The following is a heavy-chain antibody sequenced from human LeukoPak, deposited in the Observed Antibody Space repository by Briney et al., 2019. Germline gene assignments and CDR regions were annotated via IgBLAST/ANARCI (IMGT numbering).Heavy chain of an antibody. J-gene: IGHJ4*02. CDR2: IKQDGSEK. V-gene: IGHV3-7*03. Sequence: GGSLRLSCAASGFTFSSYWMSWVRQAPGKGLEWVANIKQDGSEKYYVDSVKGRFTISRDNAKNSLYLQMNSLRAEDTAVYYCAKDLVSRYSGNSGPWDYWGQGTLVAVS. CDR3: AKDLVSRYSGNSGPWDY. CDR1: GFTFSSYW. D-gene: IGHD4-23*01.